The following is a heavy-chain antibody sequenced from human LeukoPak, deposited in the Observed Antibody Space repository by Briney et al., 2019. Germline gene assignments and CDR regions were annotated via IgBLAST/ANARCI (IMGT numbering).Heavy chain of an antibody. Sequence: ASVKVSCRASGGILSKRSISWVRQAPGQGLDWVGTIIPEFDEAHYAQKLQGRVTISADDSATAAYLELSSLRSDDTAVYYCASGGVTVYSYGPDYWGQGTLVAVSS. CDR2: IIPEFDEA. CDR1: GGILSKRS. V-gene: IGHV1-69*13. J-gene: IGHJ4*02. CDR3: ASGGVTVYSYGPDY. D-gene: IGHD5-18*01.